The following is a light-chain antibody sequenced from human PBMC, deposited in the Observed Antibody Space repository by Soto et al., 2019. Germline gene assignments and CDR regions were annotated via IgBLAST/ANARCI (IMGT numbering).Light chain of an antibody. CDR3: QQYVGSPPEYT. Sequence: EIVLTQTPGTLSLSPGERATLSCRASQSVSSSSLAWYQQKPGQAPRLLIYAASSRASSIPGRFSGSGSGTDFTLTISRLEPEDFAVYYCQQYVGSPPEYTFGQGTKLEIK. CDR1: QSVSSSS. V-gene: IGKV3-20*01. J-gene: IGKJ2*01. CDR2: AAS.